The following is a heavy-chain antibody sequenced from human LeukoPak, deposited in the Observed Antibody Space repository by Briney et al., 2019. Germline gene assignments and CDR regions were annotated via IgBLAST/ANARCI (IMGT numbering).Heavy chain of an antibody. Sequence: SVKVSCKASGGTFSSYAISWVRQAPGQGLEWMGGIIPIFGTANYARKFQGRVTITTDESTSTAYMELSSLRSEDTAVYYCARSSNGWYGTVDYWGQGTLVTVSS. J-gene: IGHJ4*02. CDR1: GGTFSSYA. CDR2: IIPIFGTA. V-gene: IGHV1-69*05. CDR3: ARSSNGWYGTVDY. D-gene: IGHD6-19*01.